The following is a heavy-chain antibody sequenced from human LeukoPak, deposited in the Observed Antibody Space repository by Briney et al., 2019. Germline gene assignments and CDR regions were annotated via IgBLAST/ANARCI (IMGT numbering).Heavy chain of an antibody. D-gene: IGHD3-22*01. CDR2: IYPGDTDT. CDR1: GYSFTSYW. V-gene: IGHV5-51*01. Sequence: GESLQISCKGSGYSFTSYWIGYVRQMPGKSLEWMGIIYPGDTDTRYSPSFQGQVTISADKSISTAYLQWSSLKASDTVMYYCASGGQYYYDSSGYYIDYWGQGTLVTVSS. CDR3: ASGGQYYYDSSGYYIDY. J-gene: IGHJ4*02.